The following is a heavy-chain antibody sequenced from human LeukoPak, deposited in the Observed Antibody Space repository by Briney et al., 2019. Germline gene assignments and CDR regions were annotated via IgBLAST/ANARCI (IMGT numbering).Heavy chain of an antibody. CDR1: GFTFSSYE. CDR3: ASLRGIGYSGYDYLDY. J-gene: IGHJ4*02. V-gene: IGHV3-48*03. Sequence: PPGGSLRLSCVVFGFTFSSYEMNWVRQAPGKGLEWVSYISSSGTTIYYADSVKGRFTISRDNAKNSLYLQMNSLRAEDTAVYYCASLRGIGYSGYDYLDYWGQGTLVTVSS. CDR2: ISSSGTTI. D-gene: IGHD5-12*01.